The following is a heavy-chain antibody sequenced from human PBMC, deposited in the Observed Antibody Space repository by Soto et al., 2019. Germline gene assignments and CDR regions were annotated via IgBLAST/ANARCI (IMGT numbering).Heavy chain of an antibody. J-gene: IGHJ4*02. V-gene: IGHV1-24*01. CDR3: ATGGNYYDPYYFDY. D-gene: IGHD3-22*01. Sequence: ASVKVSCKVSGYTLTELSMHWVRQAPGKGLEWMGGFDPEDGETIYAQKFQGRVTMTEDTSTDTAYTELGSLRSEDTAVYYCATGGNYYDPYYFDYWGQGTLVTAPQ. CDR2: FDPEDGET. CDR1: GYTLTELS.